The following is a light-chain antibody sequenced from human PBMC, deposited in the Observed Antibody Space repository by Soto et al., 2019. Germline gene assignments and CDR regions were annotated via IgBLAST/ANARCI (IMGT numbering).Light chain of an antibody. J-gene: IGKJ1*01. CDR2: AAY. Sequence: DLQMTQSPSSLSASVGDRVTITCRASQSISNYLNWYQQKPGKAPNHLIYAAYTLQSGVPSRFSGSGSGTDSTLTISSLQAEDFATYYCQQSYSSPWTFGQGTKVDIK. CDR3: QQSYSSPWT. V-gene: IGKV1-39*01. CDR1: QSISNY.